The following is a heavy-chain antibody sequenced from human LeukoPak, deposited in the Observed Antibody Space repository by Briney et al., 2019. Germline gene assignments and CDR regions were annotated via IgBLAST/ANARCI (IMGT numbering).Heavy chain of an antibody. D-gene: IGHD1-7*01. CDR2: ISYDGSNK. V-gene: IGHV3-30*01. Sequence: GRSLRLSCAASGFTFSSYAMHWVRQAPGKGLAWVAVISYDGSNKYYADSEKGRFTISRDNSKNKLYLQMNSLRAEDTAVYYCARGPYNWNLSYYFDYWGQGTLVTVSS. CDR1: GFTFSSYA. CDR3: ARGPYNWNLSYYFDY. J-gene: IGHJ4*02.